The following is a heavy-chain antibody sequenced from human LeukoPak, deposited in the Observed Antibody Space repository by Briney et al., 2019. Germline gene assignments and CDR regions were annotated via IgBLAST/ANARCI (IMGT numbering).Heavy chain of an antibody. CDR1: GGTFSSYA. J-gene: IGHJ4*02. Sequence: GASVTVSCKASGGTFSSYAISWVRQAPGQGLEWMGGIIPIFGTANYAQKFQGRVTITADESTSTAYMELSSLRSEDTAVYYCASDSIVVPAAIYHFDYWGQGTLVTVSS. CDR3: ASDSIVVPAAIYHFDY. CDR2: IIPIFGTA. V-gene: IGHV1-69*13. D-gene: IGHD2-2*01.